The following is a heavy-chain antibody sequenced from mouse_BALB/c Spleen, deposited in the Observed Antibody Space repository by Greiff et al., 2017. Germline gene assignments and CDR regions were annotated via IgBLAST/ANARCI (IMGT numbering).Heavy chain of an antibody. CDR2: ISSGGSYT. CDR1: GFTFSSYT. D-gene: IGHD2-4*01. Sequence: EVQLVESGGGLVKPGGSLKLSCAASGFTFSSYTMSWVRQTPEKRLEWVATISSGGSYTYYPDSVKGRFTISRDNAKNTLYLQMSSLKSEDTAMYYCTRDRSYDYDYFDYWGQGTTLTVSS. J-gene: IGHJ2*01. V-gene: IGHV5-6-4*01. CDR3: TRDRSYDYDYFDY.